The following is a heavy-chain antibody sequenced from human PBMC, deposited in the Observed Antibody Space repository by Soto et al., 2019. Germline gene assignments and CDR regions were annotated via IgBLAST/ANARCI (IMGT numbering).Heavy chain of an antibody. CDR1: GYTFTTYG. Sequence: AAVKVSCKASGYTFTTYGISWVRQAPGQGLEWMGWISAYNGNTNYAQNLQGRVTMTTDTSTSTAYMELRSLRSDDTAVYYCARFYASGSYPYDYWGQGTLVTVSS. V-gene: IGHV1-18*01. CDR2: ISAYNGNT. D-gene: IGHD3-10*01. J-gene: IGHJ4*02. CDR3: ARFYASGSYPYDY.